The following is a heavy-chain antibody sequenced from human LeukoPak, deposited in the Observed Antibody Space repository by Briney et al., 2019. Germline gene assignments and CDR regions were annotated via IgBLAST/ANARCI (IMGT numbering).Heavy chain of an antibody. CDR1: GFTFSGYA. J-gene: IGHJ6*02. Sequence: GGSLRLSCAASGFTFSGYAMSWVRQAPGKGLEWVSAISGSGGSTYYADSVKGRFTISRDNSKNTLYLQMNSLRAEDTAVYYCAREAVVVPAAISFGMDVWGQGTTVTVSS. V-gene: IGHV3-23*01. CDR3: AREAVVVPAAISFGMDV. CDR2: ISGSGGST. D-gene: IGHD2-2*02.